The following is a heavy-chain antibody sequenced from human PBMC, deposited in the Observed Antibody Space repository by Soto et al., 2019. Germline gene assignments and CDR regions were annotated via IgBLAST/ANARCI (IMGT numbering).Heavy chain of an antibody. CDR2: IYSGGST. V-gene: IGHV3-53*04. CDR1: GFTVSSNY. J-gene: IGHJ2*01. D-gene: IGHD6-19*01. Sequence: EVQLVESGGGLVQPGGSLRLSCAASGFTVSSNYMSWVRQAPGKGLEWVSVIYSGGSTYYADYVKGRFTISRHNSKNTLYLQMNSLRAEDTAVYYCARALAVAGTHWYFDLWGRGTLVTVSS. CDR3: ARALAVAGTHWYFDL.